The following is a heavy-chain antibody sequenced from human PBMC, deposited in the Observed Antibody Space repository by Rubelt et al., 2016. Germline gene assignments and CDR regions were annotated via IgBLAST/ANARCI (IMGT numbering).Heavy chain of an antibody. CDR3: AREAYSSGRWFDP. CDR1: GYTFTSYG. J-gene: IGHJ5*02. CDR2: ISAYNGNI. D-gene: IGHD5-18*01. Sequence: QVQLVQSGAEVKKPGASVKVSCQASGYTFTSYGISWVRQSPGHGLEWMGWISAYNGNINYAEKPQGRVMITDETSTRTDDMERRGPRSDDTAVYYCAREAYSSGRWFDPWGQGTLVTVSS. V-gene: IGHV1-18*01.